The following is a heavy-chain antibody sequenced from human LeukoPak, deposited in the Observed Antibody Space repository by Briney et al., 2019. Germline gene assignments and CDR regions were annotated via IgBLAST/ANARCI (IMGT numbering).Heavy chain of an antibody. D-gene: IGHD6-6*01. J-gene: IGHJ4*02. Sequence: GGSLRLSCAASGFIISSYVMSWIRQAPGKGLEWVSYISSTGYTIHYADSVRGRFTISRDNAKKSLYLQMNSLRADDTAVYYCARREGSFDYWGQGTLVTVSS. CDR1: GFIISSYV. CDR3: ARREGSFDY. CDR2: ISSTGYTI. V-gene: IGHV3-11*01.